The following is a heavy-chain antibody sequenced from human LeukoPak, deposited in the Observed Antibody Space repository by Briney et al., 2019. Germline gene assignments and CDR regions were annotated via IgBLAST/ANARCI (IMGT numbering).Heavy chain of an antibody. J-gene: IGHJ6*02. CDR3: ARDLRTAAAGKYYYYGMDV. CDR2: IYYSGST. D-gene: IGHD6-13*01. Sequence: PSETLSLTCTVSGGSISSYYWSWIRQPPGKGLEWIGYIYYSGSTNYNPSLKSRVTIPVDTSKNQFSLKLSSVTAADTAVYYCARDLRTAAAGKYYYYGMDVWGQGTTVTVSS. V-gene: IGHV4-59*01. CDR1: GGSISSYY.